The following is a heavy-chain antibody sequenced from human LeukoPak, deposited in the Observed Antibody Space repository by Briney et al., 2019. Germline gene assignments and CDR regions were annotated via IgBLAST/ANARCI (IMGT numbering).Heavy chain of an antibody. CDR1: GFTLSKYA. V-gene: IGHV3-23*01. CDR3: ARGKDHDFWNPFDH. J-gene: IGHJ4*02. Sequence: PGGSLRLSCAASGFTLSKYAMNWVRQAPGKGLEWVSGIDGRGGRPPSADSVKGRFTISRDISKNTLYLQMDSLRAEDTAAYYCARGKDHDFWNPFDHWGQGTLVTVSS. CDR2: IDGRGGRP. D-gene: IGHD3-3*01.